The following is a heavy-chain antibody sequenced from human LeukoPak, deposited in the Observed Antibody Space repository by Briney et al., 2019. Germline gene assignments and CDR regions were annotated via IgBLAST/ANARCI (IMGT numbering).Heavy chain of an antibody. CDR1: GGTFKNYA. CDR2: ILPIFGTT. D-gene: IGHD3-10*01. J-gene: IGHJ5*02. V-gene: IGHV1-69*13. Sequence: SVKVSCKASGGTFKNYAISWVRQAPGQGLEWMGGILPIFGTTNYAQKFQARVTITADESTSTAYMEMSSLRSEDTAVYYCATASFVVRGVFDPWGQGTLVTVSS. CDR3: ATASFVVRGVFDP.